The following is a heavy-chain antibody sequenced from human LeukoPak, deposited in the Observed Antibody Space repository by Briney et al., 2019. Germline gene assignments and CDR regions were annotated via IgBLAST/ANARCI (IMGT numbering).Heavy chain of an antibody. Sequence: ASVKVSCKASGYTFTGYYMHWVRQAPGQGLEWMGWINPNSGGTNYAQKFQGRVTMTRDTSISTAYMELSRLRSDDTAVYYCARLQKGLRSWFDPWGQGTLVTVSS. CDR2: INPNSGGT. J-gene: IGHJ5*02. D-gene: IGHD5-12*01. CDR1: GYTFTGYY. V-gene: IGHV1-2*02. CDR3: ARLQKGLRSWFDP.